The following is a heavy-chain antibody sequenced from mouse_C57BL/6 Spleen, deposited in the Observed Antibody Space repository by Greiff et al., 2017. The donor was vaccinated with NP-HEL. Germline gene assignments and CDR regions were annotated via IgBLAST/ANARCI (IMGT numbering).Heavy chain of an antibody. CDR1: GYTFTSYW. D-gene: IGHD2-3*01. CDR2: IHPSDSDT. V-gene: IGHV1-74*01. Sequence: QVQLQQPGAELVKPGASVKVSCKASGYTFTSYWMHWVKQRPGQGLEWIGRIHPSDSDTNYNQKFKGKTTLTVDKSSSTAYMQISSLTSEDSAVYYCAIFIYDGYSVFDYWGQGTTLTVAS. J-gene: IGHJ2*01. CDR3: AIFIYDGYSVFDY.